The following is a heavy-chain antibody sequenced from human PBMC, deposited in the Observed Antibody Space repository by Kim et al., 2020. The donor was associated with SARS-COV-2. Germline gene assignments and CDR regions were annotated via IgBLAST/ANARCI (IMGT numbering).Heavy chain of an antibody. CDR1: GFTFSSYG. CDR3: ARDLLLWFGEGGGSFDY. V-gene: IGHV3-33*01. J-gene: IGHJ4*02. D-gene: IGHD3-10*01. CDR2: IWYDGSNK. Sequence: GGSLRLSCAASGFTFSSYGMHWVRQAPGKGLEWVAVIWYDGSNKYYADSVKGRFTISRDNSKNTLYLQMNSLRAEDTAVYYCARDLLLWFGEGGGSFDYWGQGTLVTVSS.